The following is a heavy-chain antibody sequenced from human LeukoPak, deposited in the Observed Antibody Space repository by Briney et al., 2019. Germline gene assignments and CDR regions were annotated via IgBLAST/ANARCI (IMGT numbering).Heavy chain of an antibody. CDR2: INHRGST. CDR1: GGSFRGYY. CDR3: ARQALLFGGYFYGLDV. Sequence: PSETLSLTCAVYGGSFRGYYWTWIRQSPGTGLEWIGEINHRGSTNYNPSLKSRVTISVDTSKNQFSLKLSSVTAADTAVYFCARQALLFGGYFYGLDVWGQGTTVTVSS. J-gene: IGHJ6*02. D-gene: IGHD3-10*01. V-gene: IGHV4-34*01.